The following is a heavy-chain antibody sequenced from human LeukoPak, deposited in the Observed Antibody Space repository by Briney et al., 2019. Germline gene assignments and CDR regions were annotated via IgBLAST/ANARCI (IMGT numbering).Heavy chain of an antibody. Sequence: AETLSLTCTVSGGSISSYYWSWIRQPPGKGLEWIGYIYYSGRTNYNPSLKSRVTISVDTSKNQFSLKLSSVTAADTAVYYCARNHLGDFDYWGQGTLVTVSS. CDR2: IYYSGRT. V-gene: IGHV4-59*01. CDR3: ARNHLGDFDY. J-gene: IGHJ4*02. CDR1: GGSISSYY.